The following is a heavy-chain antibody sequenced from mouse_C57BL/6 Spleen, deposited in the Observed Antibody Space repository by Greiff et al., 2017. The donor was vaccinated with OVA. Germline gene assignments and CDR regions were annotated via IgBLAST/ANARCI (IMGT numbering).Heavy chain of an antibody. J-gene: IGHJ4*01. D-gene: IGHD1-1*01. V-gene: IGHV14-1*01. CDR1: GFNIQDYY. CDR2: IDPEDGDT. Sequence: EVKLQQSGAELVRPGASVKLSCTASGFNIQDYYMHWVKQRPEQGLEWIGRIDPEDGDTEYAPKFQGQATMTADTSSNTAYLQLSSLTSEDTAVYYCTTSGSSYGYAMDYWGQGTSVTVSS. CDR3: TTSGSSYGYAMDY.